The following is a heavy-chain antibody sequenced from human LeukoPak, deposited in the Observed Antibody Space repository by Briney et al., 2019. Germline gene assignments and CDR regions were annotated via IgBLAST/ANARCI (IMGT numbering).Heavy chain of an antibody. J-gene: IGHJ4*02. D-gene: IGHD1-20*01. CDR1: GFTFSDYV. Sequence: GGSLRLSCAASGFTFSDYVMQWVRQSPGKGLEYVSAISSNGASTHYADSVKGRFTISRDNSKNTVYLQMGSLTVEDVGVYYCARGLPTYNSHVVDWGQGTLVAVSS. V-gene: IGHV3-64*02. CDR3: ARGLPTYNSHVVD. CDR2: ISSNGAST.